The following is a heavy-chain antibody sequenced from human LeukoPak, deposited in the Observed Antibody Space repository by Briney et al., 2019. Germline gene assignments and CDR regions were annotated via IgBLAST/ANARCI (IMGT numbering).Heavy chain of an antibody. CDR2: INQDEST. V-gene: IGHV3-74*01. Sequence: GRSLRLSCAVSGFTFRNYLMHWVRQAPGQGLVWVSRINQDESTAYADSVRGRFTVSRDNAKNMLYLHLSGLRAEDTAVYFCGRGGDGIDFWGQGTTVIVSS. D-gene: IGHD5-24*01. CDR3: GRGGDGIDF. CDR1: GFTFRNYL. J-gene: IGHJ3*01.